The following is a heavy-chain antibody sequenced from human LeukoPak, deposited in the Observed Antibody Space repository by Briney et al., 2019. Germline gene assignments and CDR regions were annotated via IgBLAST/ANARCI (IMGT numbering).Heavy chain of an antibody. CDR2: ISAYNGNT. J-gene: IGHJ6*02. CDR3: ARDLSDELWFGESLRDYGMDV. V-gene: IGHV1-18*01. Sequence: GASVKLSCKASGYTFTSYGISWVRHATGQALEWMGWISAYNGNTNYAQKLQCRVTMTTDTSTSTTYMELRSLRSDDTAVYYCARDLSDELWFGESLRDYGMDVWGQGTTVTVSS. CDR1: GYTFTSYG. D-gene: IGHD3-10*01.